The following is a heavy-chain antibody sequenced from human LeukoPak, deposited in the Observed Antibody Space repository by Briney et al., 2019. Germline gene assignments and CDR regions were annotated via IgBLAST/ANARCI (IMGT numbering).Heavy chain of an antibody. CDR2: IYYSGSA. CDR1: GGSISIYY. D-gene: IGHD5-24*01. J-gene: IGHJ4*02. Sequence: SETLSLTCTVSGGSISIYYWSWLRQPPGKGLEWIGYIYYSGSADYNPSLKSRVTISVDTSKNQFSLKLTSLTAADTAVYYCARVREMAKTPTVDYFDYWGQGTLVTVSS. V-gene: IGHV4-59*01. CDR3: ARVREMAKTPTVDYFDY.